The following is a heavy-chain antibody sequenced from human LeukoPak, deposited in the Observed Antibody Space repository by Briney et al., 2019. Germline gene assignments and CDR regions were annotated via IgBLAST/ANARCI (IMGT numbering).Heavy chain of an antibody. V-gene: IGHV5-51*01. D-gene: IGHD5-12*01. CDR1: GYSFSTYW. J-gene: IGHJ4*02. Sequence: GESLKISCRASGYSFSTYWIGWVRSMPGKGLEWMGVLYAGDSDTRYSPSFQGQVTLSADNSKSTAYLQWSSLKASDTAMYYCARGGYSGYDFDYWGQGTLVTVSS. CDR3: ARGGYSGYDFDY. CDR2: LYAGDSDT.